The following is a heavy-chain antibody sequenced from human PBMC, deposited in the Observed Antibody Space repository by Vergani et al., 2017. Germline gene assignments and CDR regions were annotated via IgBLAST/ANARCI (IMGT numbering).Heavy chain of an antibody. J-gene: IGHJ6*03. CDR1: GGSISSYY. D-gene: IGHD6-13*01. Sequence: QVQLQESGPGLVKPSETLSLTCTVSGGSISSYYWSWFRQPPGKGLEWIGYIYYSGSINYNPPLKSRVTISVDTSKNQFSLKRSSVTAADTAVYYCARGLETGIAASYYYMDVWGKGTTVTVSS. CDR3: ARGLETGIAASYYYMDV. V-gene: IGHV4-59*01. CDR2: IYYSGSI.